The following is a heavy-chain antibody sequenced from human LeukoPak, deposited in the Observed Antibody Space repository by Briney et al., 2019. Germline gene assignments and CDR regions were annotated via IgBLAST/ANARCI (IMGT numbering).Heavy chain of an antibody. CDR2: ISYDGSNK. Sequence: PGRSLRLSCAASGFTFSSYAMHWVRQAPGKGLEWVAVISYDGSNKYYADSVKGRFTISRDNSKNTLYLQMNSLRAEDTAVYYCARDWHSSGWYLGAFDIWGQGTMVTVSS. D-gene: IGHD6-19*01. J-gene: IGHJ3*02. V-gene: IGHV3-30-3*01. CDR1: GFTFSSYA. CDR3: ARDWHSSGWYLGAFDI.